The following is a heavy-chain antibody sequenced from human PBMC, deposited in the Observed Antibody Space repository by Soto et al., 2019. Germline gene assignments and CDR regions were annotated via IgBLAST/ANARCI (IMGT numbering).Heavy chain of an antibody. J-gene: IGHJ4*02. D-gene: IGHD5-18*01. CDR2: INHSGST. Sequence: SETLSLTCAVYGGSFSGYYWSWIRQPPGKGLEWIGEINHSGSTNYNPSLKSRVTISVDTSKNQFSLKLSSVTAADTAVYYCARHLNVDTAMGYFDYWGQGTLVTVSS. CDR1: GGSFSGYY. CDR3: ARHLNVDTAMGYFDY. V-gene: IGHV4-34*01.